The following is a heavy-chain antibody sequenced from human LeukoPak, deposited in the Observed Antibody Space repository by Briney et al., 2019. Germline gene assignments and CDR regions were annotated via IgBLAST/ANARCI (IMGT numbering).Heavy chain of an antibody. Sequence: GGSLRLSCAASGFTFSSYSMNWVRQAPGKGLEWVSSISGSGVGTYYADSVKGRFTISRDNSWNTLYLQMSSLRAEDTAVYYCAKDQVISGSEASDIWGQGTMVTVSS. V-gene: IGHV3-23*01. CDR1: GFTFSSYS. CDR2: ISGSGVGT. D-gene: IGHD2-21*01. J-gene: IGHJ3*02. CDR3: AKDQVISGSEASDI.